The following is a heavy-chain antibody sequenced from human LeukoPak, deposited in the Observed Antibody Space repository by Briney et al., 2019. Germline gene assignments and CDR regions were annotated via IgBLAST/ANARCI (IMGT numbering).Heavy chain of an antibody. J-gene: IGHJ4*02. CDR3: SRDFVGAEDY. Sequence: GGSLRLSCAASGFTFSSYGMHWVRQAPGKGLVWVSRINPAGSVTNHADSVRGRFTISRDTATNTLYLEMNSLRAEDTAVYYCSRDFVGAEDYWGQGTLVTVSS. D-gene: IGHD3-16*01. CDR1: GFTFSSYG. V-gene: IGHV3-74*01. CDR2: INPAGSVT.